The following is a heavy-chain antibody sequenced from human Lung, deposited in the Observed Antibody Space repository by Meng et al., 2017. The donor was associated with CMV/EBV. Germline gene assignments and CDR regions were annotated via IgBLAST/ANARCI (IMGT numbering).Heavy chain of an antibody. CDR3: VKGGTQDLDY. CDR2: IKQDGSEK. J-gene: IGHJ4*02. CDR1: GFTLSRYW. V-gene: IGHV3-7*01. Sequence: SCAASGFTLSRYWMGWVRQVPGKGLEWVANIKQDGSEKYYVDSVKGRFTIARDNAKNSLYLQMNSLRADDTAVYYCVKGGTQDLDYWGQGTLVTVSS. D-gene: IGHD1-26*01.